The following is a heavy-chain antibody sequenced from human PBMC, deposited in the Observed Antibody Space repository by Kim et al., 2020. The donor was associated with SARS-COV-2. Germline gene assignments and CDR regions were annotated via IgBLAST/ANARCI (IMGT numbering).Heavy chain of an antibody. CDR2: INHSGST. CDR1: GGSFSGYY. D-gene: IGHD5-18*01. V-gene: IGHV4-34*01. J-gene: IGHJ6*02. Sequence: SETLSLTCAVYGGSFSGYYWSWIRQPPGKGLEWIGEINHSGSTNYNPSLKSRVTISVDTSKNQFSLKLSSVTAADTAVYYCARGPLDTANYYYGMDVWGQGTTVTVSS. CDR3: ARGPLDTANYYYGMDV.